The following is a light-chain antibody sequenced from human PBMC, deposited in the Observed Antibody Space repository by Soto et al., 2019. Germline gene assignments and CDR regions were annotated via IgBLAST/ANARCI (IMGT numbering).Light chain of an antibody. CDR3: QQRSDWPALT. CDR1: QSVSSY. J-gene: IGKJ4*01. CDR2: DAS. V-gene: IGKV3-11*01. Sequence: EIVLTQSPATLSLSPGERATLSCRASQSVSSYLAWYQQKPGQAPRLLIYDASNRATGIPARFGGGGSGTDFTLTISSLEPEDFAVYYCQQRSDWPALTFGGGTKVEIK.